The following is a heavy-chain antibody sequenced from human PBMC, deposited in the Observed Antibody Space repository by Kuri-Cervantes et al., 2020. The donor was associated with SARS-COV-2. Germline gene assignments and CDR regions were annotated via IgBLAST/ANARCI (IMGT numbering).Heavy chain of an antibody. Sequence: GGSLRLSCAASGFTVSSNYMSWVRQAPGKGLEWVSSLSVSGGNTYYADSVKGRFTISRDNSRNTLYLQMNSLSAEDTAVYYCAKDLAVAGSEDDSWGQGTLVTFSS. CDR2: LSVSGGNT. J-gene: IGHJ4*02. D-gene: IGHD6-19*01. CDR3: AKDLAVAGSEDDS. CDR1: GFTVSSNY. V-gene: IGHV3-23*01.